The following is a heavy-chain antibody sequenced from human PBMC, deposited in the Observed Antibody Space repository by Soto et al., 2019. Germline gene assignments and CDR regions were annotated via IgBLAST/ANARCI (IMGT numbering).Heavy chain of an antibody. CDR3: ARRYGGTLHY. D-gene: IGHD4-17*01. CDR1: GGSFSSYY. V-gene: IGHV4-59*08. J-gene: IGHJ4*02. CDR2: IYYSGST. Sequence: SETLSLTCAVYGGSFSSYYWTWIRQPPGKGLEWIGYIYYSGSTNYNPSLKSRVTISVDTSKNQFSLKLSSVTAADTAVYYCARRYGGTLHYWGQGTLVTVSS.